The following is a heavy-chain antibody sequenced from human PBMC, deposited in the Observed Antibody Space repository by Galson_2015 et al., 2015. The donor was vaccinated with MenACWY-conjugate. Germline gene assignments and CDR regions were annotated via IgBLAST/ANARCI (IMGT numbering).Heavy chain of an antibody. CDR2: IKSKPDGGAT. D-gene: IGHD3-22*01. J-gene: IGHJ4*02. CDR1: GFTFSNAW. CDR3: TTLTMIIIHDDY. V-gene: IGHV3-15*01. Sequence: SLRLSFAASGFTFSNAWMSWVRQAPGKGLEWVGRIKSKPDGGATDYAAPVKGRFTISRDDSKNTLYLQMNSLKTEDTAVYYCTTLTMIIIHDDYWGQGTLVTVSS.